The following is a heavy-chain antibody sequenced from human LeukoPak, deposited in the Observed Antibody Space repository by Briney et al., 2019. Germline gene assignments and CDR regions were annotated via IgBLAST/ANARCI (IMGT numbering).Heavy chain of an antibody. V-gene: IGHV3-66*01. Sequence: GGSLRLSCAASGFTVGTNSMSWVRQSPGKGLEWVSVIYSGGSTYYADSVKGRFTISRDNAKNSLYLQMNSLRAEDTAVYYCARDLRDGQQDYYYYGMDVWGQGTTVTVSS. D-gene: IGHD6-13*01. J-gene: IGHJ6*02. CDR1: GFTVGTNS. CDR2: IYSGGST. CDR3: ARDLRDGQQDYYYYGMDV.